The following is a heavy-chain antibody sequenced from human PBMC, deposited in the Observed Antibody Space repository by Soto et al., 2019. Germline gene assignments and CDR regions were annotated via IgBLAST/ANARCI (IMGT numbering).Heavy chain of an antibody. CDR2: INHSGST. D-gene: IGHD2-21*01. V-gene: IGHV4-34*01. CDR1: GGSFSGYY. J-gene: IGHJ6*02. CDR3: ARRRLAWTLYYYYYGMDV. Sequence: QVQLQQWGAGLLKPSETLSLTCAVYGGSFSGYYWSWIRQPPGKGLEWIGEINHSGSTNYNPSLKSRVTISVDTSKNQFSLKLSSVTAADTAVYYCARRRLAWTLYYYYYGMDVWGQGTTVTVSS.